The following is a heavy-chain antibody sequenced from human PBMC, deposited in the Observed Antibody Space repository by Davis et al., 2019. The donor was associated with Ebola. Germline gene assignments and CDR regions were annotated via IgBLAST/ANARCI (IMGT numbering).Heavy chain of an antibody. CDR1: GFTFSSYG. Sequence: PGGSLRLSCAASGFTFSSYGMHWVRQAPGKGLEWVAVIWYDGSNKYYADSVKGRFTISRDNAKNSLYLQMNSLRAEDTAVYYCARDTGSRYYFDYWGQGTLVTVSS. J-gene: IGHJ4*02. CDR3: ARDTGSRYYFDY. CDR2: IWYDGSNK. V-gene: IGHV3-33*01. D-gene: IGHD1-14*01.